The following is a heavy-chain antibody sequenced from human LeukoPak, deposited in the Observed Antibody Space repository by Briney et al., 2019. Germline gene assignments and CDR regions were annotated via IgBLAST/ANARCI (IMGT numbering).Heavy chain of an antibody. Sequence: PSETLSLTCTVSGGSISSGGYYWSWIRQHPGKGLEWIGYIYYSGSTYYNPSLKSRVTISVDTSKNQFSLKLSSVTAADTAVYYCARDSYGSGDYWFDPWGQGTLVTVSS. CDR1: GGSISSGGYY. V-gene: IGHV4-31*03. D-gene: IGHD3-10*01. CDR2: IYYSGST. J-gene: IGHJ5*02. CDR3: ARDSYGSGDYWFDP.